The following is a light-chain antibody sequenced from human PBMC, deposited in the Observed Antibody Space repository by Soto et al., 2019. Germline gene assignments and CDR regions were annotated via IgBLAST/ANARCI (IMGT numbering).Light chain of an antibody. CDR2: GAS. J-gene: IGKJ5*01. CDR1: QSVSSN. V-gene: IGKV3-15*01. CDR3: QQYNNWPPQIT. Sequence: EIVMTQSPATLSVSPGERATLSCRASQSVSSNLAWYQQKPGQSPRLLIYGASTRATGLPARFSGSGSGTEFTLTISSRQSEDFAVYYCQQYNNWPPQITFGQGTRLEIK.